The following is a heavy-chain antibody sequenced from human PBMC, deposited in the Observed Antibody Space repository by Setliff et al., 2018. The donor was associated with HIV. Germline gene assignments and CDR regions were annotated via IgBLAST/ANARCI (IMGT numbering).Heavy chain of an antibody. CDR1: GYTFNNYA. Sequence: ASVKVSCKASGYTFNNYALYWVRQAPGQGFEWVGWINTNTGSPTYAQGFTRRFVFSLDPSVRTAYLQITGLKAEDTAVYYCARGGDRMQIWSRFPFDIWGQGTMVTVSS. D-gene: IGHD3-10*01. V-gene: IGHV7-4-1*02. CDR2: INTNTGSP. CDR3: ARGGDRMQIWSRFPFDI. J-gene: IGHJ3*02.